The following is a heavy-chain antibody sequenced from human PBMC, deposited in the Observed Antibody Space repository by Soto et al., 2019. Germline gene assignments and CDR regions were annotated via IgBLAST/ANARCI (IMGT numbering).Heavy chain of an antibody. V-gene: IGHV3-23*01. Sequence: QTGGSLRLSCAASGFSFTNYAMSWVRQAPGKGLEWVSVISTTGGTTYSADSVKGRFTISRHNSKNTLSLEMNSLRAEDTAVYYCAKGRTYTPGSVDFWGHGTLVPVSS. CDR2: ISTTGGTT. J-gene: IGHJ4*01. CDR3: AKGRTYTPGSVDF. D-gene: IGHD1-7*01. CDR1: GFSFTNYA.